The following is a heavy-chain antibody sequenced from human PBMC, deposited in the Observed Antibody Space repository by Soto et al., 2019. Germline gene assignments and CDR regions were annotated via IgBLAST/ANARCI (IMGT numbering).Heavy chain of an antibody. D-gene: IGHD3-22*01. CDR1: GGTFSSYA. Sequence: SVKVSCKTSGGTFSSYAISWVRQARGQRLEWIGWIVVGSGNTNYAQKFQERVTITRDMSTSTAYMELSSLRSEDTAVYYCAAIPASYDSSGSAPRWFDPWGQGTLVTVSS. CDR2: IVVGSGNT. V-gene: IGHV1-58*02. J-gene: IGHJ5*02. CDR3: AAIPASYDSSGSAPRWFDP.